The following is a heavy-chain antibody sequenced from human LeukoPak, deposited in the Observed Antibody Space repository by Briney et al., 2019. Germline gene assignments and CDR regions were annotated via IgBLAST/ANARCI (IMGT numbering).Heavy chain of an antibody. J-gene: IGHJ4*02. D-gene: IGHD6-19*01. CDR2: ISNNGVNR. CDR3: AKGEFGRGWPN. V-gene: IGHV3-23*01. CDR1: GFTISSYA. Sequence: GGSLRLSCAASGFTISSYALNWVRQAPRKGLEWVSGISNNGVNRNYADSVKGRFTISRDNSKNTLYLQMNSLRAEDTAVYYCAKGEFGRGWPNWGQGTLVTVSS.